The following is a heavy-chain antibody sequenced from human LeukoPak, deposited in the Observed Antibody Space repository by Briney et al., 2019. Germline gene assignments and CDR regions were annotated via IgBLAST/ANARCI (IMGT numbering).Heavy chain of an antibody. J-gene: IGHJ4*02. D-gene: IGHD4-23*01. CDR3: ARAGYGGDANYYFDY. CDR2: IYYSGRT. Sequence: PSETLSLTCTVSGGSISSGDYYWSWIRQPPGKGLEWIGYIYYSGRTYYNPSLKSRVTISVDTSKNQFSLKLTSVTAADTAVYYCARAGYGGDANYYFDYWGQGTLVTVSS. V-gene: IGHV4-30-4*01. CDR1: GGSISSGDYY.